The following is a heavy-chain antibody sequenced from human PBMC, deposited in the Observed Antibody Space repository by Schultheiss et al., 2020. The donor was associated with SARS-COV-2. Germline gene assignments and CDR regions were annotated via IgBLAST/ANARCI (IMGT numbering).Heavy chain of an antibody. D-gene: IGHD6-19*01. CDR3: VKDRELAGNMPDEGLDY. Sequence: GESLKISCAASGFTFSRHGIHWVRQAPGKGLEWVAAISYDGSKQYYADSVKGRFTISRDNSENTLFLQMNTLRAEDTAVYYCVKDRELAGNMPDEGLDYWGQGTLVTVSS. J-gene: IGHJ4*02. V-gene: IGHV3-30*18. CDR2: ISYDGSKQ. CDR1: GFTFSRHG.